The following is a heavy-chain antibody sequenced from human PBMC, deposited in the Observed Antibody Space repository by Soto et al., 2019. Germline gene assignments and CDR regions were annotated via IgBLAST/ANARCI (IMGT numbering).Heavy chain of an antibody. CDR2: ILSSGRS. D-gene: IGHD2-15*01. V-gene: IGHV4-61*01. J-gene: IGHJ6*02. CDR1: GESVSSGFYY. CDR3: ARVVRCTRSGCYYLAMDV. Sequence: PSETLSLTCTVSGESVSSGFYYWNWIRQAPGKGLEWIGSILSSGRSNYNPSLKSRVSMSVDTSKNQFSLRLTSMGAADSAIYYCARVVRCTRSGCYYLAMDVWGQGTTVTVSS.